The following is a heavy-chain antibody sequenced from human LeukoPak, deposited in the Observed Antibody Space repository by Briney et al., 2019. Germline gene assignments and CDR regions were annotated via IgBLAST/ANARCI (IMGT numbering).Heavy chain of an antibody. CDR1: GDSLSTNSAS. CDR2: TYYRSKWYN. J-gene: IGHJ4*02. Sequence: SQTLSLTCALSGDSLSTNSASWNWIRQSPSRGLEWLGRTYYRSKWYNDYEESVNSRININPDTSKNQFSLQLNSVTPEDTPVYYCARELGYFDYWGQGTPVTVSS. V-gene: IGHV6-1*01. CDR3: ARELGYFDY.